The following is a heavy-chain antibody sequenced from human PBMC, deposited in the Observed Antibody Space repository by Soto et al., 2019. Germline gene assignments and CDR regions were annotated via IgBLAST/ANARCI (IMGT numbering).Heavy chain of an antibody. CDR1: GFTFSSYA. V-gene: IGHV3-23*01. CDR3: AKGEVQQWYGKADDAFDI. CDR2: ISGSGGST. Sequence: GGSLRLSCAASGFTFSSYAMSWVRQAPGKGLEWVSAISGSGGSTYYADSVKGRFTISRDNSKNTLYLQMNSLRAEDTAVYYCAKGEVQQWYGKADDAFDIWGQGTMVTVSS. J-gene: IGHJ3*02. D-gene: IGHD6-19*01.